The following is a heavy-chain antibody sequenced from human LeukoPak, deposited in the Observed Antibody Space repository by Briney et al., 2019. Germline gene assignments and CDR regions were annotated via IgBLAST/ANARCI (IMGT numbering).Heavy chain of an antibody. J-gene: IGHJ4*02. D-gene: IGHD1-7*01. V-gene: IGHV1-18*01. CDR1: GYTFTNYA. Sequence: ASVKVSCKASGYTFTNYAISWVRQAPGQGLEWMGWISAYNGHTNYAQNLQGRVTMTTDTSTSTAYMDLRSLRSDDTAVYYCARDAILARTFDYWGQGTLLTVSS. CDR3: ARDAILARTFDY. CDR2: ISAYNGHT.